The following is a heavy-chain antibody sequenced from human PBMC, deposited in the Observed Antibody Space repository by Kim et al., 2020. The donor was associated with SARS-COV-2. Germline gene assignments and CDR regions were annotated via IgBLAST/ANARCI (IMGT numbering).Heavy chain of an antibody. D-gene: IGHD3-10*01. CDR3: AKDSMDYYYGMDV. Sequence: YYADSVKGRFTISRDKSKNTLYLQMNSLRAEDTAVYYCAKDSMDYYYGMDVWGQGTTVTVSS. V-gene: IGHV3-30*02. J-gene: IGHJ6*02.